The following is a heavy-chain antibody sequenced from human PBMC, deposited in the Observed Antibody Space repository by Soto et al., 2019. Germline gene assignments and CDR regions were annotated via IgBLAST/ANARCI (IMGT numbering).Heavy chain of an antibody. CDR3: ARDLIAAAGTARLSFDY. V-gene: IGHV6-1*01. J-gene: IGHJ4*02. Sequence: PSQTLSLTCAISGESVSSNSSAWNCIRQSPSRGLEWLGRTYYRSKWYNDYAVSVKSRITINPDTSKNQFSLQLNSVTPEDTAVYYCARDLIAAAGTARLSFDYWGQGTLVTVSS. D-gene: IGHD6-13*01. CDR2: TYYRSKWYN. CDR1: GESVSSNSSA.